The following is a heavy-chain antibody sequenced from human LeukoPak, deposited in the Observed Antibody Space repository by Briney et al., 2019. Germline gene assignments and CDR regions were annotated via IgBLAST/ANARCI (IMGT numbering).Heavy chain of an antibody. CDR1: GFTFSSYA. CDR2: IYYSGST. D-gene: IGHD4-23*01. Sequence: PGGSLRLSCAASGFTFSSYAMSWVRQAPGKGLEWIGYIYYSGSTNCNPSVKSRVAMSVDTSKKQFSLKLSSLTAADTAVYYCARGGTAVIAPYAFDIWGQGTMVTVSS. V-gene: IGHV4-59*01. CDR3: ARGGTAVIAPYAFDI. J-gene: IGHJ3*02.